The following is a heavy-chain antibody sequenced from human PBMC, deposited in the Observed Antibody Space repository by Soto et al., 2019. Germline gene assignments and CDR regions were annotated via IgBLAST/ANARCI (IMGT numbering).Heavy chain of an antibody. Sequence: QVQLQESGPGLVKPSETLSLTCTVSGGSISSYYWSWIRQPPGKGLEWIGYIYYSGSTNYNPSLKSRVTISVDTSKNQFSLKPSSVTAADTAVYYGARSSVGGYYYYYYMDVWGKGTTVTVSS. J-gene: IGHJ6*03. V-gene: IGHV4-59*08. CDR2: IYYSGST. CDR1: GGSISSYY. D-gene: IGHD2-15*01. CDR3: ARSSVGGYYYYYYMDV.